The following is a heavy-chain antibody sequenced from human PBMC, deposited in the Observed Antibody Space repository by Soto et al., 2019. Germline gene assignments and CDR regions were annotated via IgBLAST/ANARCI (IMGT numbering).Heavy chain of an antibody. CDR1: GYTLTELS. CDR3: ATAHHCSSTSCRDAFDI. V-gene: IGHV1-24*01. D-gene: IGHD2-2*01. J-gene: IGHJ3*02. Sequence: QVQLVQSGAEVKKPGASVKVSCKVSGYTLTELSMHWVRQAPGKGLEWMGGFDPEDGETIYAQKFQGRVTMTEDTYXDXXYKELSSLRSEDTAVYYGATAHHCSSTSCRDAFDIWGQGTMVTVSS. CDR2: FDPEDGET.